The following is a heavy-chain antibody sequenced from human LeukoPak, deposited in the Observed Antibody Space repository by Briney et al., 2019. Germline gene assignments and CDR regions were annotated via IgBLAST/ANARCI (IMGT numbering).Heavy chain of an antibody. Sequence: SETLSLTCAVSGYSISSGYSWGWIRQPPGKGLEWIGSFFYGGSPYYNPSLKSRVTISVDTSKNQSSLKVTSLTAADTAVYYCVRVISGSYFDNWGQGTLLSVSS. V-gene: IGHV4-38-2*01. CDR3: VRVISGSYFDN. CDR1: GYSISSGYS. CDR2: FFYGGSP. D-gene: IGHD1-26*01. J-gene: IGHJ4*02.